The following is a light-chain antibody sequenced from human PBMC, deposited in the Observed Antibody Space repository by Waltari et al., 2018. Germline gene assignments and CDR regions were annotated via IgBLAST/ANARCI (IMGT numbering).Light chain of an antibody. J-gene: IGKJ1*01. CDR2: GVS. CDR1: QSVGTS. CDR3: QHYVRLPVT. Sequence: EIVLTQSPGTLSLSPGGRATLSCRASQSVGTSLAWYRKQKRGLAPRLLIYGVSIRATGISDRFSGSGFGTDFSLTISGLEPEDFAVYYCQHYVRLPVTFGQGTTVEIK. V-gene: IGKV3-20*01.